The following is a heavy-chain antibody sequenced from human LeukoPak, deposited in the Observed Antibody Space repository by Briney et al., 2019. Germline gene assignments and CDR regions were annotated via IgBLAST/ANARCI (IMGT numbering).Heavy chain of an antibody. CDR1: GGSITSGSYY. Sequence: PSETLSLTCTVSGGSITSGSYYWGWIRQPPGKGLEWIGSIYYSGSTYYNPSLKSRITVSPDTSKNQFSLKLSSVTAADTAVYYCARGDVCSSTSCYRAGGMDVWGKGTTVTVSS. CDR3: ARGDVCSSTSCYRAGGMDV. J-gene: IGHJ6*03. CDR2: IYYSGST. D-gene: IGHD2-2*02. V-gene: IGHV4-39*07.